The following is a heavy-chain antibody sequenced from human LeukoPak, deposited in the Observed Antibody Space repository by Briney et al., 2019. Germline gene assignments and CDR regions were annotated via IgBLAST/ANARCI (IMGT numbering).Heavy chain of an antibody. CDR2: VYYTGST. Sequence: PSETLSLTCTVSGGSISSYYWSWVRQPPGKGLEWIGFVYYTGSTNYSPSLKSRVTISVDTSKNQFSLKLSSVTAADTAVYYCASLGSGWTNYYYYYMDVWGKGTTVTVSS. V-gene: IGHV4-59*12. CDR3: ASLGSGWTNYYYYYMDV. D-gene: IGHD6-19*01. J-gene: IGHJ6*03. CDR1: GGSISSYY.